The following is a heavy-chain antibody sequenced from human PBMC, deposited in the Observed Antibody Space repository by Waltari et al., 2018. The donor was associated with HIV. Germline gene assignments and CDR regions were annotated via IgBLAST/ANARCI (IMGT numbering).Heavy chain of an antibody. CDR2: IYYSGST. CDR3: ARREGVAVQGVISHPFDY. Sequence: QLQLKESGPGLVKPSETLSLNCTVSGGSISSSSYYWGWIRQPPGQGLEWIGSIYYSGSTYYNPSLKSRVTISVDTSKNQFSLKLSSVTAADTAVYYCARREGVAVQGVISHPFDYWGQGTLVTVSS. V-gene: IGHV4-39*01. CDR1: GGSISSSSYY. J-gene: IGHJ4*02. D-gene: IGHD3-10*01.